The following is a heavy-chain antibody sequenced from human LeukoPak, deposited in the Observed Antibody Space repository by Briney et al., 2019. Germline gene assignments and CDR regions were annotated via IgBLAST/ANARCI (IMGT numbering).Heavy chain of an antibody. CDR2: ISVYNGNT. J-gene: IGHJ4*02. D-gene: IGHD3-10*01. V-gene: IGHV1-18*01. CDR1: GYTFTSYG. CDR3: AAGSRGPIQPHYFDY. Sequence: ASVKVSCKASGYTFTSYGISWVRQAPGQGLEWMGWISVYNGNTNYAQKLQGRVTMTTDTSTSTAYMELRSLRSDDTAVYYCAAGSRGPIQPHYFDYWGQGTLVTVSS.